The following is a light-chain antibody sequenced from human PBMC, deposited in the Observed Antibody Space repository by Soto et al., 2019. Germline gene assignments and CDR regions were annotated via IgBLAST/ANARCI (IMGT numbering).Light chain of an antibody. V-gene: IGKV3-20*01. CDR3: QRYGRSRT. J-gene: IGKJ1*01. CDR2: GVS. Sequence: EIVLTQSPGTLSLSPGERATLSCRASQSVSSSYLAWYQQKPGQAPRLLIYGVSRRATGIPDRFSGSGSGTDFTLTITRLEPEDFAVYYCQRYGRSRTFGQGTKVEIK. CDR1: QSVSSSY.